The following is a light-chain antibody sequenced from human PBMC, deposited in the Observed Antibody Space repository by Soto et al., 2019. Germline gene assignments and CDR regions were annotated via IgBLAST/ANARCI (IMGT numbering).Light chain of an antibody. CDR3: QHYGNSAPYS. V-gene: IGKV3-20*01. CDR1: QSVSRNY. Sequence: EIVLTQSPGTLSLSPGERATLSCRASQSVSRNYLAWYQQKPGQAPRLLVYGASTRASDIEGRFSGRGSGTDFTLTISRLEPEDFAVYYCQHYGNSAPYSFGQGTKLEIK. J-gene: IGKJ2*01. CDR2: GAS.